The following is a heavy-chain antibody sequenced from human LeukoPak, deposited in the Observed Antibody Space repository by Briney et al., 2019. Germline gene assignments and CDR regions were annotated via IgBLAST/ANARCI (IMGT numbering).Heavy chain of an antibody. J-gene: IGHJ4*02. CDR2: INHSGST. CDR1: GFTFSTYA. D-gene: IGHD2-15*01. CDR3: ASVDCSGGSCYYFDY. Sequence: PGGSLRLSCAASGFTFSTYAMSWVRQPPGKGLEWIGEINHSGSTNYNPSLKSRVTISVDTSKNQFSLKLSSVTAADTAVYYCASVDCSGGSCYYFDYWGQGTLVTVSS. V-gene: IGHV4-34*01.